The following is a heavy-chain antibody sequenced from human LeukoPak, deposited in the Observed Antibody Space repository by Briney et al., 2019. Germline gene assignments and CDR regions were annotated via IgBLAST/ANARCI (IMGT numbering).Heavy chain of an antibody. CDR1: GFTFSSYS. Sequence: GGSLRLSCAASGFTFSSYSMNWVRQAPGKGLEWVSSISSSSSYIYYADSVKGRFTISRGNAKNSLYLQMNSLRAEDTAVYYCARWSGLLRDYYYMDVWGKGTTVTVSS. CDR2: ISSSSSYI. J-gene: IGHJ6*03. CDR3: ARWSGLLRDYYYMDV. V-gene: IGHV3-21*01. D-gene: IGHD3-22*01.